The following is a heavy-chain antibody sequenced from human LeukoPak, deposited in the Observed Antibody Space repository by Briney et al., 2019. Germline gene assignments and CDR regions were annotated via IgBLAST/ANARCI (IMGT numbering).Heavy chain of an antibody. Sequence: SETLSLTCTVSGGSISSGDYYWSWIRQPPGKGLEWIGYIYYSGSTYYNPSLKSRVTISVDTSKNRFSLKLSSVTAADTAVYYCARDLTHYGDFDYWGQGTLVTVSS. CDR2: IYYSGST. J-gene: IGHJ4*02. CDR3: ARDLTHYGDFDY. CDR1: GGSISSGDYY. V-gene: IGHV4-30-4*08. D-gene: IGHD4-17*01.